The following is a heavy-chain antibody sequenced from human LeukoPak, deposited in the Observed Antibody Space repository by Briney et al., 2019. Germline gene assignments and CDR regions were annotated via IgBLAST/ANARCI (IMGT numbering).Heavy chain of an antibody. J-gene: IGHJ6*03. CDR1: GGTFRSYA. CDR2: IIPIFGTA. V-gene: IGHV1-69*01. CDR3: AVIASSTAHYYYYYMDV. D-gene: IGHD2/OR15-2a*01. Sequence: SVKVSCKASGGTFRSYAISWVRQAPGQGLEWMGGIIPIFGTANYAQKFQGRVTITADESTSTAYMELSSLRSEDTAVYYCAVIASSTAHYYYYYMDVWGKGTTVTVSS.